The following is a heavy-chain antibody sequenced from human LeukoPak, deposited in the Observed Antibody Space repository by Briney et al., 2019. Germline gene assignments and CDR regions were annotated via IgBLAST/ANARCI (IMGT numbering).Heavy chain of an antibody. J-gene: IGHJ4*02. CDR1: GYSISSGYF. V-gene: IGHV4-38-2*02. D-gene: IGHD3-10*01. CDR3: ARGRRIYGSGSYYGSARVDY. Sequence: PSETLSLTCTVSGYSISSGYFWGWIRQPPGKGLEWIGSIYHSGTTYYNPSLKSRVTISVDTSKNQFSLKLSSVTAADTAVYYCARGRRIYGSGSYYGSARVDYWGQGTLVTVSS. CDR2: IYHSGTT.